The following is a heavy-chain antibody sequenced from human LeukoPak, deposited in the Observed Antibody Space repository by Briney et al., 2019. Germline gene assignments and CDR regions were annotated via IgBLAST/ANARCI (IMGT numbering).Heavy chain of an antibody. J-gene: IGHJ6*04. CDR1: GFTFNKAW. Sequence: GGSLRLSCAASGFTFNKAWMSWVRQAPGKGLEWVGRIKSKTDDGTTDYAAPVKGGFTISRDDLKETLYLQMNSLRAEDTAVYYCAELGITMIGGVWGKGTTVTISS. V-gene: IGHV3-15*01. CDR2: IKSKTDDGTT. D-gene: IGHD3-10*02. CDR3: AELGITMIGGV.